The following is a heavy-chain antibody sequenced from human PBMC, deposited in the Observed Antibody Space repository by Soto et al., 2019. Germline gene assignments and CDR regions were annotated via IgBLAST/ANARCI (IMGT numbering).Heavy chain of an antibody. J-gene: IGHJ3*02. V-gene: IGHV4-31*03. CDR3: ATGTTVTTRFPFDI. CDR1: GGSISSGGYY. Sequence: SETLSLTCTVSGGSISSGGYYWSWIRQHPGKGLEWIGYIYYSGSTYYNPSLKSRVTISVDTSKNQFSLKLSSVTAADTAVYYCATGTTVTTRFPFDIWGQGTMVTVSS. CDR2: IYYSGST. D-gene: IGHD4-17*01.